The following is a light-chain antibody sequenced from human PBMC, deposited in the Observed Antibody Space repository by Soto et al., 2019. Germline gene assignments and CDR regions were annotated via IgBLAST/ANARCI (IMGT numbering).Light chain of an antibody. CDR3: HQYHNFTRT. Sequence: DIQLTQSPSTLSASVGDRVTITFRASQSINGWLDWYQQKPGQAPNLLIYKASTLESGVPSRLSGSGYGTEFTITVSSMKTDDFETYYCHQYHNFTRTFGQGTKVDIK. J-gene: IGKJ1*01. CDR1: QSINGW. V-gene: IGKV1-5*03. CDR2: KAS.